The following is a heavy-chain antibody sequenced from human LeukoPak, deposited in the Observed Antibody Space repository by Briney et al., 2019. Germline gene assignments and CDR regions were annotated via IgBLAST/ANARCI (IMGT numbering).Heavy chain of an antibody. Sequence: GGSLRLSCAASGFTFSSYAMHWVRQAPGKGLEWVAVISYDGSNKYYADSVKGRFTISRDNSKNTLYLQMNSLRAEDTAVYYCARDGSEGQWAPHWFDPWGQGTLVTVSS. CDR1: GFTFSSYA. J-gene: IGHJ5*02. V-gene: IGHV3-30-3*01. D-gene: IGHD6-19*01. CDR3: ARDGSEGQWAPHWFDP. CDR2: ISYDGSNK.